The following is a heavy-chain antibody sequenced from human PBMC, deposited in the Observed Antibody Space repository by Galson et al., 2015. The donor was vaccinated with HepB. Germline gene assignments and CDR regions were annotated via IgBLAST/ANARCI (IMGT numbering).Heavy chain of an antibody. CDR1: GFTFSSYS. D-gene: IGHD1-26*01. CDR2: ISSSSSYI. CDR3: ARAPGLVGAYFDY. V-gene: IGHV3-21*01. Sequence: SLRLSCAASGFTFSSYSMNWVRQAPGKGLEWVSSISSSSSYIYYADSVKGRFTISRDNAKNSLYLQMNSLRAEDTAVYYCARAPGLVGAYFDYWGQGTLVTVSS. J-gene: IGHJ4*02.